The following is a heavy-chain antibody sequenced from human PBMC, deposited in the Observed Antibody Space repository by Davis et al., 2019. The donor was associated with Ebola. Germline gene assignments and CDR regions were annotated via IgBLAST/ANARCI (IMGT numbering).Heavy chain of an antibody. CDR2: IRYDGSNK. Sequence: GESLKISCAASGFTFSSYGMHWVRQAPGKGLEWVAFIRYDGSNKYYADSVKGRFTISRDNSKNTLYLQMNSLRAEDTAVYYCARVISVAAAGTADYWGQGTLVTVSS. CDR3: ARVISVAAAGTADY. J-gene: IGHJ4*02. CDR1: GFTFSSYG. D-gene: IGHD6-13*01. V-gene: IGHV3-30*02.